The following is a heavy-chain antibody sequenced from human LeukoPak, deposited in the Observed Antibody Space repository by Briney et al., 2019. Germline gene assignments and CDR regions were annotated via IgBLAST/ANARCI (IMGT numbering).Heavy chain of an antibody. J-gene: IGHJ5*02. D-gene: IGHD5/OR15-5a*01. CDR3: ARESPSTNWFDP. CDR2: IYYSGST. CDR1: GGSISSGDYY. Sequence: SETLSLTCTVSGGSISSGDYYWSWIRQPPGKGLEWIGYIYYSGSTYYNPSLKRRVTISVDTSKNQFSLKLSSVTAADTAVYYCARESPSTNWFDPWGQGTLVTVSS. V-gene: IGHV4-30-4*08.